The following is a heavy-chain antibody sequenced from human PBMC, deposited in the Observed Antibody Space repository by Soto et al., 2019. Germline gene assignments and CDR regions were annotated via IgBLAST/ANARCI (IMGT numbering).Heavy chain of an antibody. D-gene: IGHD3-22*01. J-gene: IGHJ4*02. Sequence: PSETLSLTCTVSGGSISSSSYYWGWIRQPPGKGLEWIGSIYYSGSTYYNPSLKSRVTISVDTSKNQFSLKLSSVTAADTAVYYCARHDYYDRNFDYWGQGTLVTVSS. CDR2: IYYSGST. CDR3: ARHDYYDRNFDY. V-gene: IGHV4-39*01. CDR1: GGSISSSSYY.